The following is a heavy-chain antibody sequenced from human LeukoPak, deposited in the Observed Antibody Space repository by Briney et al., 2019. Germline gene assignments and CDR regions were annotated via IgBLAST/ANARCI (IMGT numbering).Heavy chain of an antibody. CDR3: ARDLIAARPGWFDP. V-gene: IGHV1-18*01. CDR1: GYTFTTYG. CDR2: ISAYNGNT. J-gene: IGHJ5*02. Sequence: ASVKDSCKASGYTFTTYGINWVRQAPGQGLEWMGWISAYNGNTNYAQNLQGRVTLTTDTSASTAYMELRSLRSDDTAVYYCARDLIAARPGWFDPWGQGTLVIVSS. D-gene: IGHD6-6*01.